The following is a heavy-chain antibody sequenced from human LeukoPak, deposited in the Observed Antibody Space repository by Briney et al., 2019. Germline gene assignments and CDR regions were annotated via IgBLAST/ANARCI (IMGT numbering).Heavy chain of an antibody. V-gene: IGHV3-23*01. CDR3: VKDQFPGNGIYDPFDK. Sequence: GGSLRLSCVTSEFNFNIHAMSWVRQAPGKGLEWVSTIGGVAVSTDYADSVKGRFSFSRDDSKNTVYLQMNSLRVEDTAVYYCVKDQFPGNGIYDPFDKWGQGTLVTV. CDR2: IGGVAVST. J-gene: IGHJ3*02. CDR1: EFNFNIHA. D-gene: IGHD2-8*01.